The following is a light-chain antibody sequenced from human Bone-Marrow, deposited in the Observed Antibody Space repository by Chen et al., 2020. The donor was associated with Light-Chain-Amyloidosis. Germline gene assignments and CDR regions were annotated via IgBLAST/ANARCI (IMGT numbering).Light chain of an antibody. CDR2: EVT. V-gene: IGLV2-14*01. Sequence: QSDLTQPASEPRSPGQSITLTCTGTSSDVGGDNHVSWYQQHPDTAPKLMIYEVTNRPSWVPDRFSGSKSDNTASLIISGLQTEDEADYFCSSYTITNTLVFGSGTRVTVL. CDR1: SSDVGGDNH. J-gene: IGLJ1*01. CDR3: SSYTITNTLV.